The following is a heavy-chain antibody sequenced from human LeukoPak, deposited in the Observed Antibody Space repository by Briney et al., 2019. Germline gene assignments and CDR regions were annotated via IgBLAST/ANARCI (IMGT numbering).Heavy chain of an antibody. V-gene: IGHV3-72*01. CDR3: ARDSATDGSCCKVFDY. J-gene: IGHJ4*02. CDR2: SRNKAASYTT. D-gene: IGHD2-15*01. Sequence: GGSLRLSCAASGFTFSDHYMDWVRQAPGKGLEWVGRSRNKAASYTTEYVASVRGRFTISRDNAKNSLYLQMNSLRAEDTALYYCARDSATDGSCCKVFDYWGQGTLVTVSS. CDR1: GFTFSDHY.